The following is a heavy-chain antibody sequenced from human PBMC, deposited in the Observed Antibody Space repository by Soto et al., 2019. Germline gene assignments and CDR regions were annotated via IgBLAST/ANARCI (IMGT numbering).Heavy chain of an antibody. J-gene: IGHJ6*02. V-gene: IGHV3-23*01. Sequence: GGSLRLSCAASGFTFSSYAMSWVRQAPGKGLEWVSAISGSGGSTYYADSVKGRFTISRDNSKNTLYLQMNSLRAEDTAVYYCAKGRRYSGYNYYYYGMDVWGQGTTVTVSS. CDR1: GFTFSSYA. CDR2: ISGSGGST. D-gene: IGHD5-12*01. CDR3: AKGRRYSGYNYYYYGMDV.